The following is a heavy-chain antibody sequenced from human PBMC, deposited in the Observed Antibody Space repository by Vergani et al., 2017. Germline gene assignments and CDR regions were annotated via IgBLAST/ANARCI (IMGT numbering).Heavy chain of an antibody. V-gene: IGHV4-38-2*01. D-gene: IGHD3-9*01. CDR1: NSSINSNYY. J-gene: IGHJ4*02. Sequence: QVQLQESGPGLVQPAETLSLTCVVSNSSINSNYYWGWIRQSPGKRLEWIGSVSHSWSTFSNPSLRSRVTISVAKSKKLISLILSSVTAADTAVYYCVRDAINYDVLTGYYIGLDSWGQGTLVTVSS. CDR2: VSHSWST. CDR3: VRDAINYDVLTGYYIGLDS.